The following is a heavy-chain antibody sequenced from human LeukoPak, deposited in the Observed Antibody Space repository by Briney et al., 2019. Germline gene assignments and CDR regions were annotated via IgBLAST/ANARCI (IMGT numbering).Heavy chain of an antibody. CDR2: ISSSGSTI. CDR1: GFTFSNAW. J-gene: IGHJ4*02. CDR3: ARDPRYLGPFDY. V-gene: IGHV3-48*04. D-gene: IGHD3-9*01. Sequence: GGSLRLSCAASGFTFSNAWMNWVRQAPGKGLEWVSYISSSGSTIYYADSVKGRFTISRDNAKNSLYLQMNSLRAEDTAVYYCARDPRYLGPFDYWGQGTLVTVSS.